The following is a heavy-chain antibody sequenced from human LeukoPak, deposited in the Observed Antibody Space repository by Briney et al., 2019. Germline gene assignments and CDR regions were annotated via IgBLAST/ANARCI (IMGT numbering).Heavy chain of an antibody. CDR3: VRDQGQLWLHFYYGMDV. Sequence: GRSLRLSCAASGFTFSSYAMHWVRQAPGKGLEWVAVISYDGSNKYYADSVKGRFTISRDNSKNTLYLQMNSLRAEDTAVYYCVRDQGQLWLHFYYGMDVWGKGTTVTVSS. CDR1: GFTFSSYA. D-gene: IGHD5-18*01. V-gene: IGHV3-30*04. CDR2: ISYDGSNK. J-gene: IGHJ6*04.